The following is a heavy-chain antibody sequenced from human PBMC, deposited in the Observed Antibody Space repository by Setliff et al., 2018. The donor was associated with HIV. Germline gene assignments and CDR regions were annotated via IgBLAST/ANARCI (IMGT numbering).Heavy chain of an antibody. CDR3: ARSNPGITAGLLAY. J-gene: IGHJ4*02. CDR1: GVSIPTNY. V-gene: IGHV4-4*07. CDR2: IYTTGGT. Sequence: SETLSLTCHISGVSIPTNYWNWIRQPAGKGLEWIGRIYTTGGTNYNPALKSRVTMSIDTSKNQISLKLNSVTAADTATYYCARSNPGITAGLLAYWGPGTLVTVSS. D-gene: IGHD6-13*01.